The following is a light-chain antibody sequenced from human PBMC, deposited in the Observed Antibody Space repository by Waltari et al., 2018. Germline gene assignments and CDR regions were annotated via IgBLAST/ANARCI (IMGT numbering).Light chain of an antibody. CDR1: QSLLQRNGNKY. J-gene: IGKJ1*01. V-gene: IGKV2-28*01. CDR3: MQSLQTLWT. Sequence: QSLLQRNGNKYLDWDWQKPAQSRQLLIYLGSNRASGVPDRFSGSGSGTDFTLRISRVEAEDVGVYYCMQSLQTLWTFGPGTKLEIK. CDR2: LGS.